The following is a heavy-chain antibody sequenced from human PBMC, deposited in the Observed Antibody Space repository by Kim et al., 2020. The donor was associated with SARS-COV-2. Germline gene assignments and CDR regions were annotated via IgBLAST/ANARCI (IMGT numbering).Heavy chain of an antibody. CDR1: GGSFSGYY. D-gene: IGHD3-22*01. CDR3: ARKGRRIVVVIPTRHAFDI. CDR2: INHSGST. V-gene: IGHV4-34*01. J-gene: IGHJ3*02. Sequence: SETLSLTCAVYGGSFSGYYWSWIRQPPGKGLEWIGEINHSGSTNYNPSLKSRVTISVDTSKNQFSLKLSSVTAADTAVYYCARKGRRIVVVIPTRHAFDIWGQGTMVTVSS.